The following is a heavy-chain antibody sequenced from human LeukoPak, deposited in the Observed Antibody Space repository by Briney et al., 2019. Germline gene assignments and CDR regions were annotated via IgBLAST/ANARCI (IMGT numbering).Heavy chain of an antibody. J-gene: IGHJ4*02. CDR1: GFTFSSHA. V-gene: IGHV3-23*01. Sequence: GGSLRLSXAASGFTFSSHAMSWVRQAPGKGLEWVSSIGGSGKNTFYADAVKGRFTISRDNSKDTLYLQMNSLRAEDTAVYYCAKDLETINPTMDWGQGTLVIVSS. CDR2: IGGSGKNT. D-gene: IGHD3-10*01. CDR3: AKDLETINPTMD.